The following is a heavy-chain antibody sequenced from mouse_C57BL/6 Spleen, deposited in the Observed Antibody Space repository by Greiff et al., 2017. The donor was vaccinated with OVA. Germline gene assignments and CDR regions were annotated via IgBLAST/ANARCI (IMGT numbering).Heavy chain of an antibody. CDR3: ARVRAGIYYVYAECAY. CDR2: IDPEDGET. CDR1: GFNIKDYY. Sequence: EVQLQQSGAELVRPGASVKLSCTASGFNIKDYYMHWVKQRTEQGLEWIGRIDPEDGETKYAPKFQGKATITADTSSTTAYLQLSSLTSEDTAVYFCARVRAGIYYVYAECAYWGQGTLVTVSA. D-gene: IGHD2-2*01. V-gene: IGHV14-2*01. J-gene: IGHJ3*01.